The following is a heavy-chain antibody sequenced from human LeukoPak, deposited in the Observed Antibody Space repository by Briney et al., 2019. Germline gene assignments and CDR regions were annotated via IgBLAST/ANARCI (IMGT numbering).Heavy chain of an antibody. D-gene: IGHD6-6*01. CDR3: ARGTYSSSSYYYYYYMDV. CDR1: GGTFSSYA. J-gene: IGHJ6*03. V-gene: IGHV1-69*13. Sequence: ASVKVSCKASGGTFSSYAISWVRQAPGQGLEWMGGIIPIFGTANYAQKFQGRVTITADESTSTAYMELSSLRSEDTAVYYCARGTYSSSSYYYYYYMDVWGKGTTVTVSS. CDR2: IIPIFGTA.